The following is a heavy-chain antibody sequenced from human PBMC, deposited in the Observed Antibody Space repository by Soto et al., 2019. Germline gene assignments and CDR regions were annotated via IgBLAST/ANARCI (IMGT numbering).Heavy chain of an antibody. D-gene: IGHD1-20*01. CDR2: ISGGGGAT. Sequence: EVQLLESGGGLVQPGGSLRLSCAASGFTFSNYAMSWVRQAPGKGLEWVSAISGGGGATYYADSVKGRFTFSRDNSKTTLYLQMNSLRAEDTAVYYCATRITGATGPFDYWGQGALVTVSS. V-gene: IGHV3-23*01. CDR1: GFTFSNYA. CDR3: ATRITGATGPFDY. J-gene: IGHJ4*02.